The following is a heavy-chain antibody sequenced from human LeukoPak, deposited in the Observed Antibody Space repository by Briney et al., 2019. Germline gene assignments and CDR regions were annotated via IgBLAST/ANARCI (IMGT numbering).Heavy chain of an antibody. CDR1: GYSFTSDW. Sequence: GESLKISCKGSGYSFTSDWIDWVRQMPGKGLEWMGIMYPGDSDTRYSPSFQRQATISADKSISTAYLQWSSLKASDTAMYYCARRLATTDFDYWGQGTLVTVSS. CDR2: MYPGDSDT. D-gene: IGHD5-24*01. V-gene: IGHV5-51*01. J-gene: IGHJ4*02. CDR3: ARRLATTDFDY.